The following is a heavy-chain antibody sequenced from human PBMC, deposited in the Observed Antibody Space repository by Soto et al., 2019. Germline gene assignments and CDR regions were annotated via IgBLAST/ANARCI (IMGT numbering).Heavy chain of an antibody. D-gene: IGHD2-2*01. V-gene: IGHV4-61*01. CDR3: AGYCSSSICPEYHYFALEV. Sequence: PSETLSLTCTVSGGSVSSGSYYWNWIRQSPGKGLEWIGYISDGGITNYNPSLKSRVTISVATSKKQVSLKLSSVSAPDTARYFCAGYCSSSICPEYHYFALEVWGQGTTVTVSS. J-gene: IGHJ6*02. CDR1: GGSVSSGSYY. CDR2: ISDGGIT.